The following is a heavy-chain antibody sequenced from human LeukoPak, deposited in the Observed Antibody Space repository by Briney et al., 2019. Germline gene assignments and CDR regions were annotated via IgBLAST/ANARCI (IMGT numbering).Heavy chain of an antibody. CDR1: GFTFSSYS. V-gene: IGHV3-21*01. D-gene: IGHD3-10*01. J-gene: IGHJ4*02. Sequence: GGSLRLSCAASGFTFSSYSMNWVRQAPGKGLEWVSSISSSSSYIYYADSVKGRFTISRDNAKNSLYLQMNSLRAEDTAVYYCARGPIWSGELFNDYWGQGTLVTVSS. CDR3: ARGPIWSGELFNDY. CDR2: ISSSSSYI.